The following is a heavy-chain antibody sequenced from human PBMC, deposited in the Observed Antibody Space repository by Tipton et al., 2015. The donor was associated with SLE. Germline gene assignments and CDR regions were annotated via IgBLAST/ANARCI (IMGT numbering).Heavy chain of an antibody. V-gene: IGHV4-61*01. J-gene: IGHJ4*02. CDR3: ARGLGLLRQPLSY. D-gene: IGHD3-16*01. CDR1: GGSVSSGSYY. CDR2: INQSGNT. Sequence: TLSLTCTVSGGSVSSGSYYWSWIRQPPGKGLEWIGEINQSGNTDYKSSLKSRVTISVDTSKNQFSLKLSSVTAADTAVYYCARGLGLLRQPLSYWGQGTLVTVSS.